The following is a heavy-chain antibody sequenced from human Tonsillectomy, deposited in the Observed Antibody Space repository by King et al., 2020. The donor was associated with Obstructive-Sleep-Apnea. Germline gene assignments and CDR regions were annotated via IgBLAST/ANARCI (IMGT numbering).Heavy chain of an antibody. D-gene: IGHD3-9*01. V-gene: IGHV1-18*01. CDR2: ISTYKGKT. CDR1: GYTFSSYG. CDR3: ARDGVRYFDSVTDPPYYFDY. J-gene: IGHJ4*02. Sequence: QLVQSGAEVKKPGASVKVSCKASGYTFSSYGINWVRQAPGQGLEWMGWISTYKGKTNYAEKFQGRVTMTTETFMSTTYMEVRRLRSDDTAVYYCARDGVRYFDSVTDPPYYFDYWGQGTLVTVSS.